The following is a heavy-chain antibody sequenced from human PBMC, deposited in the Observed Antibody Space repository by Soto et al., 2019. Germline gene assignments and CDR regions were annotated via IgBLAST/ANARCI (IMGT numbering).Heavy chain of an antibody. Sequence: QVQLVESGGGVVQPGRSLRLSCAASGFTFSSYGMHWVRQAPGKGLEWVAVISYDGSNKYYADSVKGRFTISRDNSKNALYLQMNSLRAEDTAVYYCAKDPGDKYSFCYYGMDVWGQGTTVTVSS. J-gene: IGHJ6*02. D-gene: IGHD2-15*01. V-gene: IGHV3-30*18. CDR2: ISYDGSNK. CDR1: GFTFSSYG. CDR3: AKDPGDKYSFCYYGMDV.